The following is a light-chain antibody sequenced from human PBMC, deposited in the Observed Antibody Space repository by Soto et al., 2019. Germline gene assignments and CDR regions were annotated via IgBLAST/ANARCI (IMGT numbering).Light chain of an antibody. Sequence: EIVLTQSPATLSLSPGERATLSCRASQSVSSYLAWYQQKPGQAPRLLIYDASNRATGIPARFSGSGSGTDFTLTISGLEPEDSAVYYCHLYGTSPPVAFGQGTKLEIK. CDR2: DAS. CDR1: QSVSSY. CDR3: HLYGTSPPVA. J-gene: IGKJ2*01. V-gene: IGKV3-11*01.